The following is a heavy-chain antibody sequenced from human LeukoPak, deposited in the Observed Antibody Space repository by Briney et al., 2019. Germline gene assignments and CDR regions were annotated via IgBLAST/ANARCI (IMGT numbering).Heavy chain of an antibody. CDR3: ATTGFDSPFYFHY. J-gene: IGHJ4*02. CDR2: IKQNADAE. CDR1: GFTFSSYW. Sequence: GGSLRLSCAASGFTFSSYWMHWVRQAPGKGLEWVAIIKQNADAEYYVDSVKGRFTISKSNSQNSLYLQMNSLRPEDTAVYYCATTGFDSPFYFHYWGQGTLVTVSS. D-gene: IGHD5-12*01. V-gene: IGHV3-7*03.